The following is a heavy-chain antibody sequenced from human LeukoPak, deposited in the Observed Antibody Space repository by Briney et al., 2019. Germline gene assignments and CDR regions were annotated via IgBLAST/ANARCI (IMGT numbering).Heavy chain of an antibody. CDR1: GFTFSSYS. CDR3: ARDRGWVYFDY. J-gene: IGHJ4*02. Sequence: PGGSLRLSCAASGFTFSSYSMNWVRQAPGKGLEWVSYISSSSSTIYYADSVKGRFTLSRDNAKNSLYLQMNSLRAEDTAVYYCARDRGWVYFDYWGQGTLVTVSS. V-gene: IGHV3-48*01. CDR2: ISSSSSTI. D-gene: IGHD2-8*01.